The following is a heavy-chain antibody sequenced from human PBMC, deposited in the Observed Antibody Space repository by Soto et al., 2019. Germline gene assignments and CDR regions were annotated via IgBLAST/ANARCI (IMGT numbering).Heavy chain of an antibody. Sequence: PSETLSLTCTVSGTSISSYYWSWIRQPPGKGLEWIANIHYSGTTNYNPSLASRVTLSVDTSKNQFSLKMTSVTAADRAMYFCARYDSYAIDYWGRGTLVTVSS. D-gene: IGHD2-8*01. J-gene: IGHJ4*02. CDR1: GTSISSYY. CDR2: IHYSGTT. CDR3: ARYDSYAIDY. V-gene: IGHV4-59*01.